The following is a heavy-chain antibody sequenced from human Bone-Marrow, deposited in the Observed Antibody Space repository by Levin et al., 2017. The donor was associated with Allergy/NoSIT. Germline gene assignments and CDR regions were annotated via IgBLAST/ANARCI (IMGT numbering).Heavy chain of an antibody. CDR1: GFTFSTYS. CDR2: ISYSSSNT. J-gene: IGHJ4*02. Sequence: PGGSLRLSCAASGFTFSTYSMNWVRQAPGKGLEWVSSISYSSSNTYYTDSVKGRFTISRDNAKNSLYLQMNSLRAEDTAVYYCARDRRPRGYSYGYAESFDYWGQGTLVTVSS. CDR3: ARDRRPRGYSYGYAESFDY. D-gene: IGHD5-18*01. V-gene: IGHV3-21*01.